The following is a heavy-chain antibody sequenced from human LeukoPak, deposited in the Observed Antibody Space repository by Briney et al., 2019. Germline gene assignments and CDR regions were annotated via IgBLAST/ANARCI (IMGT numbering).Heavy chain of an antibody. V-gene: IGHV3-66*04. CDR3: ARRGHGYGSPFDY. CDR1: GFTVSSNY. Sequence: PGGSLRLSCAASGFTVSSNYMNWVREAPGTGLEWVSMIYPNGNTFYTNSVKGRFTISRDNSKNTLDLQMSSLRAEDTAVYYCARRGHGYGSPFDYWGQGTLVTVSS. CDR2: IYPNGNT. J-gene: IGHJ4*02. D-gene: IGHD5-18*01.